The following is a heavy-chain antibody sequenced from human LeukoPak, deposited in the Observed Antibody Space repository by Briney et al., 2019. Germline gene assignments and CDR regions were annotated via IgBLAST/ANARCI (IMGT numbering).Heavy chain of an antibody. D-gene: IGHD3-3*01. CDR1: GLSFSSYA. V-gene: IGHV3-23*01. CDR2: ISGSGGST. J-gene: IGHJ6*03. Sequence: GSLRLSCAASGLSFSSYAMTWVRQAPGKGLEWVSSISGSGGSTYYADSVKGRFTISRDNSKNTLYLQMNSLRAEDTALYYCASRQTTIFYMDVWGKGTTVTVSS. CDR3: ASRQTTIFYMDV.